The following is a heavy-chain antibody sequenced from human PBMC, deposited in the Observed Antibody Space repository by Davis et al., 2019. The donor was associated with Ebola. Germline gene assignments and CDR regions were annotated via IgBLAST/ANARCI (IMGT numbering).Heavy chain of an antibody. Sequence: PGGSLRLSCAASGFTFDDYAMHWVRQAPGKGLEWVSLISGDGGSTYYADSVKGRFTISRDNSKNSLYLQMNSLRNEDTALYYCAKGGRDYYDSSGYYYYYYGMDVWGQGTTVTVSS. CDR3: AKGGRDYYDSSGYYYYYYGMDV. CDR1: GFTFDDYA. D-gene: IGHD3-22*01. CDR2: ISGDGGST. J-gene: IGHJ6*02. V-gene: IGHV3-43*02.